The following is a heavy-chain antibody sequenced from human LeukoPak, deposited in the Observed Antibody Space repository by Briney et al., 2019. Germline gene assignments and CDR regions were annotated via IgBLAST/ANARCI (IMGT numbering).Heavy chain of an antibody. J-gene: IGHJ4*02. Sequence: ASVKVSCKASGYTFTSYAMHWVRQAPGQRLEWMGWINAGNGNTKYSQKFQGRVTITRDTSASTAYMELSSLRSEDTAVYYCARGYDYVWGSMVTGYWGQGTLVTVSS. D-gene: IGHD3-16*01. CDR3: ARGYDYVWGSMVTGY. CDR2: INAGNGNT. CDR1: GYTFTSYA. V-gene: IGHV1-3*01.